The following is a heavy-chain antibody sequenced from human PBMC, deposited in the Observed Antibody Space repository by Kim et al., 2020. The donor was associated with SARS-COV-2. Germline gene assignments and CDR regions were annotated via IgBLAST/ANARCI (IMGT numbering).Heavy chain of an antibody. Sequence: ASVKVSCKASGYTFTSYYMHWVRQAPGQGLEWMGIINPSGGSTSYAQKFQGRVTMTRDTSTSTVYMELSSLRSEDTAVYYCARETIFGVVIGRPNAFDIWGQGTMVTVSS. J-gene: IGHJ3*02. CDR2: INPSGGST. CDR3: ARETIFGVVIGRPNAFDI. CDR1: GYTFTSYY. D-gene: IGHD3-3*01. V-gene: IGHV1-46*01.